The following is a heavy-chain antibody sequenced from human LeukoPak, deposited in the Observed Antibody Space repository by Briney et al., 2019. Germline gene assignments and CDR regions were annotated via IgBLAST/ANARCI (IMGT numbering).Heavy chain of an antibody. CDR1: GFTFSSYA. V-gene: IGHV3-23*01. CDR3: AQQLELLQFVSDFDY. D-gene: IGHD1-7*01. J-gene: IGHJ4*02. Sequence: GGSLRLSCAASGFTFSSYAMSWVRQAPGKGLEWVSAISGSGGSTYYADSVKGRFTISRDNSKNTLYLQMNSLRAEDTAVYYCAQQLELLQFVSDFDYWGQGTLVTVSS. CDR2: ISGSGGST.